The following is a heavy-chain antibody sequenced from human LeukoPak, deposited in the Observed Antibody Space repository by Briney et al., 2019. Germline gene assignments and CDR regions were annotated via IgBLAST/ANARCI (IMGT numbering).Heavy chain of an antibody. D-gene: IGHD3-3*01. V-gene: IGHV4-38-2*02. J-gene: IGHJ3*02. CDR3: ARGGYDFWSGYSIGAFDI. Sequence: SETLSLTCTVSGYSISSGYYWGWIRQPPGEGLEWIGSIYHSGSTYYNPSLKSRVTISVDTSKNQFSLKLSSVTAADTAVYYCARGGYDFWSGYSIGAFDIWGQGTMVTVSS. CDR2: IYHSGST. CDR1: GYSISSGYY.